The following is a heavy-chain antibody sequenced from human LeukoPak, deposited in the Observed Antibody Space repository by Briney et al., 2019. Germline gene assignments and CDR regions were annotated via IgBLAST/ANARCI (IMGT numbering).Heavy chain of an antibody. CDR3: AREGISVLAGAFDI. D-gene: IGHD2-8*02. J-gene: IGHJ3*02. Sequence: SETLSLTCTVSGGSINSYYWSWIRQPAGKGLEWIGRIYTSGSTNYNPSLKSRVTMSVDTSKNQFSLRLSSVTAADTAVYYCAREGISVLAGAFDIWGQGTMVTVSS. CDR1: GGSINSYY. CDR2: IYTSGST. V-gene: IGHV4-4*07.